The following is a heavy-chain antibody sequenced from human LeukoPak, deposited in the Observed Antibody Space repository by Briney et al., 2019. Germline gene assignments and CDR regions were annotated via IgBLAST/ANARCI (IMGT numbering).Heavy chain of an antibody. Sequence: SETLSLTCTVSGGSISSYYWSWIRQPPGKGLEWIGYIYYSGSTNYNPSLKSRVTISVDTSKNQFSLKLSSVTAADTAVYYCARVGRLENWFDPWGQGTLVTVSS. J-gene: IGHJ5*02. CDR1: GGSISSYY. V-gene: IGHV4-59*01. CDR3: ARVGRLENWFDP. D-gene: IGHD1-1*01. CDR2: IYYSGST.